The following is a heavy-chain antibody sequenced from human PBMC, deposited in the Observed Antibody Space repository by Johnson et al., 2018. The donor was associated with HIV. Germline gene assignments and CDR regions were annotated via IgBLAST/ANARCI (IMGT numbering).Heavy chain of an antibody. D-gene: IGHD4-17*01. CDR3: ATLTVRSRAFDI. CDR2: INWNGDTT. Sequence: MMLVESGGGLVQPGGSLRLSCIGTGFIFENFGMSWVRQGPGKGLEWISGINWNGDTTTYADSVKGRFTVSRDNAKTSLYLQLNGLRAEDTALYYCATLTVRSRAFDIWGQGTLVTVSS. J-gene: IGHJ3*02. CDR1: GFIFENFG. V-gene: IGHV3-20*04.